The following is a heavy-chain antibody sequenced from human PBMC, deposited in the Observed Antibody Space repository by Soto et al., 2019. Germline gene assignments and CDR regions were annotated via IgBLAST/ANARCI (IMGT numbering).Heavy chain of an antibody. CDR3: AREVITYFDY. V-gene: IGHV3-53*01. D-gene: IGHD3-22*01. J-gene: IGHJ4*02. Sequence: GGSLRLSCAAAGFTVSSNYMNWVRQAPGKGLEWVAVIYSDDNTYYADSVKGRFIISRDNSKNTMYLQMNSLRAEDTAVYYCAREVITYFDYWGQGTLVTVSS. CDR1: GFTVSSNY. CDR2: IYSDDNT.